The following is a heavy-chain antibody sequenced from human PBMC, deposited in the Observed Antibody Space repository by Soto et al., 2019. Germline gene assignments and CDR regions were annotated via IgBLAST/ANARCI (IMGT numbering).Heavy chain of an antibody. CDR1: GASGSSGSYY. CDR3: ATGYDFWSGKTPDAFDI. CDR2: IYYSGST. V-gene: IGHV4-61*01. Sequence: PSETLSLTCTVSGASGSSGSYYWNWIRQPPGRGLEWIGYIYYSGSTNYNPSLKSRVTISVDTSKNQFSLRLSSVTAADTAMYYCATGYDFWSGKTPDAFDIWGQGTMVTVSS. D-gene: IGHD3-3*01. J-gene: IGHJ3*02.